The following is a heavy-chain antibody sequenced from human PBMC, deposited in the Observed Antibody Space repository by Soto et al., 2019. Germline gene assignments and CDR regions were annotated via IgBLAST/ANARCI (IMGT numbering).Heavy chain of an antibody. CDR3: ARDLAAAGR. Sequence: ASVKASFKAPGSTFTSHYMHWVRQTPGQGLEWTATINPFGGSTNYAQRFQGRVTLTMDTSPSTVYMELSSLRSADTAGYYCARDLAAAGRWRQRTLVTVSS. J-gene: IGHJ4*02. CDR1: GSTFTSHY. D-gene: IGHD6-13*01. V-gene: IGHV1-46*01. CDR2: INPFGGST.